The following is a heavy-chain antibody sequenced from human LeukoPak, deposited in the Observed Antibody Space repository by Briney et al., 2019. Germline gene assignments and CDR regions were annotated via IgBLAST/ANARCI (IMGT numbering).Heavy chain of an antibody. D-gene: IGHD3-10*01. J-gene: IGHJ4*02. Sequence: ASVKVSCKASGYALTELSIHWVRQAPGKGFEWMGGVNPKDGETIYAQNFQDRVTVTDDRYTDTSYMELSGLTSEDTALYYCAGDVLVSGGSYYHGFWGQGTLVTVSS. V-gene: IGHV1-24*01. CDR1: GYALTELS. CDR2: VNPKDGET. CDR3: AGDVLVSGGSYYHGF.